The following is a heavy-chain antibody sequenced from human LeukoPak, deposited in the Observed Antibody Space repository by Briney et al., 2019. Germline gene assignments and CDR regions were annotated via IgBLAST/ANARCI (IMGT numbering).Heavy chain of an antibody. D-gene: IGHD3-16*01. V-gene: IGHV3-48*04. CDR3: ARAYDWSYYYYMDV. CDR1: GFTSSTYS. J-gene: IGHJ6*03. Sequence: GGSLRLSCAASGFTSSTYSMNWVRQAPGKGLEWISYISSGGSTIYYADSVKGRFTISRDNAKNSLRLQMDSLRAEDTAVYYCARAYDWSYYYYMDVWGKGITVTVSS. CDR2: ISSGGSTI.